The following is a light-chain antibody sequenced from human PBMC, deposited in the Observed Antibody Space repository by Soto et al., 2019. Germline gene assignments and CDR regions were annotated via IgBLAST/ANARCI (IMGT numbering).Light chain of an antibody. CDR1: QSMNRD. V-gene: IGKV3D-15*01. J-gene: IGKJ5*01. CDR2: GAS. CDR3: QQYNSWPIT. Sequence: EIVMTQSPATLSVSPGEGATLSCRASQSMNRDLAWYVQKPGQAPRRVIYGASTWGTGVPPRFTGSGSGTEFTLTISGLQSEDFAVYYCQQYNSWPITFGQGTRLENK.